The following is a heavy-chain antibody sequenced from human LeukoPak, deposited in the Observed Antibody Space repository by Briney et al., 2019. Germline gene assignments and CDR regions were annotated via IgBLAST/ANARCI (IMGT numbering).Heavy chain of an antibody. V-gene: IGHV4-61*02. J-gene: IGHJ5*02. CDR3: ARGAAAATGWFDP. CDR2: IYTSGST. CDR1: GGSISSGSYY. Sequence: SQTLSLTCTVSGGSISSGSYYWSWIRQPAGKGLEWIGRIYTSGSTNYNPSLKSRVTMSVDTSKNQFSLKLSSVTAADTAVYYCARGAAAATGWFDPWGQGTLVTVSS. D-gene: IGHD6-13*01.